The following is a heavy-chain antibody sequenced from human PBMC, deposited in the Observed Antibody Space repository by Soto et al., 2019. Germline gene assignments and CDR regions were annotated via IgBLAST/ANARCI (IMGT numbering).Heavy chain of an antibody. CDR3: ARDRAIVVVVAATYYYYYGMDV. J-gene: IGHJ6*02. CDR2: ISAYNGNT. Sequence: ASVKVSCKASGCTFTSYGISWVRQAPGQGLEWVGWISAYNGNTNYAQKLQGRVTMTTDTSTSTAYMELRSLRSDDTAVYYCARDRAIVVVVAATYYYYYGMDVWGQGTTVTVSS. CDR1: GCTFTSYG. D-gene: IGHD2-15*01. V-gene: IGHV1-18*04.